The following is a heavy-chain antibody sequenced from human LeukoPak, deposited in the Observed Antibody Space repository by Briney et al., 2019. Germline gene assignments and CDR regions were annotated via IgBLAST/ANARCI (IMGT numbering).Heavy chain of an antibody. D-gene: IGHD3-9*01. CDR1: GYTFTSYY. CDR2: INPSGGST. CDR3: ARGALRDYGILTGLFDY. V-gene: IGHV1-46*01. J-gene: IGHJ4*02. Sequence: ASVKVSCKASGYTFTSYYMHWVRQAPGQGLEWMGIINPSGGSTSYAQKFQGRVTMTRDTSTSTVYMELSSLRSEDTAVYYCARGALRDYGILTGLFDYWGQGTLVTVSS.